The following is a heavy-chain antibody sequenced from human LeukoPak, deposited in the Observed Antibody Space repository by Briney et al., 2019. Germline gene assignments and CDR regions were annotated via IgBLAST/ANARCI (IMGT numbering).Heavy chain of an antibody. Sequence: SVMVSCKASGGTFSSYAISWVRQAPGQGLEWMGGIIPIFGTTNYAQKFQGRVTITTDESTSTAYMELSSLRSEDTAVYYCARRGSSSPYYYYYYMDVWGKGTTVTVSS. J-gene: IGHJ6*03. D-gene: IGHD6-6*01. CDR3: ARRGSSSPYYYYYYMDV. V-gene: IGHV1-69*05. CDR1: GGTFSSYA. CDR2: IIPIFGTT.